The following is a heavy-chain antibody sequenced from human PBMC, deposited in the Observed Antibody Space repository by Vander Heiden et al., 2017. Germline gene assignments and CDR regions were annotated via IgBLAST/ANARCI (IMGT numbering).Heavy chain of an antibody. D-gene: IGHD3-3*01. CDR2: ISGNGNDR. V-gene: IGHV3-23*01. CDR3: ATLYNFWDGYYG. J-gene: IGHJ4*02. Sequence: EVQLLESGGGLVQPGGSLRLSCAASGFPFRGLSMSWVRQAPGKGLDWVSSISGNGNDRFYADSVKGRFTISRDNSKNTLYLQMNSVGAEDTAVYYCATLYNFWDGYYGWGQGTLVTVSS. CDR1: GFPFRGLS.